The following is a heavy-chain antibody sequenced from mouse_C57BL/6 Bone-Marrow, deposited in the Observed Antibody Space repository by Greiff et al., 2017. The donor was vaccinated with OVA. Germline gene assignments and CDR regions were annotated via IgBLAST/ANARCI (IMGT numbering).Heavy chain of an antibody. V-gene: IGHV1-85*01. J-gene: IGHJ3*01. Sequence: QVQLQQSGPELVKPGASVKLSCKASGYTFTSYDINWVKQRPGQGLEWSGWIYPRDGSTKYNEKFKGKATLTVDTSSSTAYMELHSLTSEDYAVYFCARSYYYGRFAYWGQGTLVTVSA. CDR2: IYPRDGST. D-gene: IGHD1-1*01. CDR1: GYTFTSYD. CDR3: ARSYYYGRFAY.